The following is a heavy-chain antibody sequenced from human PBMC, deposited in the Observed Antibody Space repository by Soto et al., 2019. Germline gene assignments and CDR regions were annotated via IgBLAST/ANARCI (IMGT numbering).Heavy chain of an antibody. Sequence: QVQLVQSGAEVKKPGSSVKVSCKASGNTLSSYIITWVRQAPGQGLEWMGRIIPILAIPNYAQKFQGRVTITADKATSTAYMQLSSVRSDDTAVYYGARANWNPIGYHDCLDGWGQGTTVTVSS. V-gene: IGHV1-69*02. D-gene: IGHD1-20*01. CDR3: ARANWNPIGYHDCLDG. CDR2: IIPILAIP. J-gene: IGHJ6*02. CDR1: GNTLSSYI.